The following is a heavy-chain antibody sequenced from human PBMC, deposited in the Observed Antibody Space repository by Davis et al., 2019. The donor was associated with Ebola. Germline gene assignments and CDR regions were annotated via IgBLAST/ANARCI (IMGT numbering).Heavy chain of an antibody. Sequence: GSLRLSCAASGFTFSSYWMSWIRQPPGKGLEWIGEINHSGSTNYNPSLKSRVTISVDTSKNQFSLKLSSVTAADTAVYYCARGRYYYGSGSYYTAHYYGMDVWGQGTTVTVSS. D-gene: IGHD3-10*01. CDR2: INHSGST. CDR1: GFTFSSYW. J-gene: IGHJ6*02. CDR3: ARGRYYYGSGSYYTAHYYGMDV. V-gene: IGHV4-34*01.